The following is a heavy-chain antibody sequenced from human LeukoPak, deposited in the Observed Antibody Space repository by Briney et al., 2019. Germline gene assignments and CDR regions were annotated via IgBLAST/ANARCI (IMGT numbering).Heavy chain of an antibody. Sequence: GGSLRLSCAASGFTFSYHYTDWVRQAPGKGLEWVGRTRNKANSYTTEYAASVKGRFTISRDDSKNSLYLQMNSLKTGDTAVYYCASYSGIKDAFDIWGQGTMVTVSS. D-gene: IGHD1-26*01. V-gene: IGHV3-72*01. CDR3: ASYSGIKDAFDI. CDR2: TRNKANSYTT. CDR1: GFTFSYHY. J-gene: IGHJ3*02.